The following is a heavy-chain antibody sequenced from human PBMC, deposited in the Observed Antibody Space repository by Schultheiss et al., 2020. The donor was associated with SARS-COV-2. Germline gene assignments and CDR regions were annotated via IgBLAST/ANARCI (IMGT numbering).Heavy chain of an antibody. V-gene: IGHV5-51*01. CDR3: ARDGYNYPYYFDY. CDR1: GYSFTSYW. CDR2: IYPGDSDT. D-gene: IGHD5-24*01. J-gene: IGHJ4*02. Sequence: GGSLRLSCKGSGYSFTSYWIGWVRQMPGKGLEWMGIIYPGDSDTRYSPSFQGQVTISADKSISTAYLQWSSLKASDTAMYHCARDGYNYPYYFDYWGQGTLVTVSS.